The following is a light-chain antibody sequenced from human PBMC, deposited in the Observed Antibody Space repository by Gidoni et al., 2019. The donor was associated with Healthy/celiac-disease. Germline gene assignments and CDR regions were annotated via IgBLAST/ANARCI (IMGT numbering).Light chain of an antibody. CDR2: DAS. J-gene: IGKJ4*01. CDR1: QIVSSY. V-gene: IGKV3-11*01. CDR3: QLRSNWPPLT. Sequence: EIVLTQSPATLSLSPGERATLSCRASQIVSSYLAWYQQKPGQAPRLLIYDASNRATGIPARFSGSGSGTDFTLTIRRLEPEAFAVYYCQLRSNWPPLTFGGGTKVEIK.